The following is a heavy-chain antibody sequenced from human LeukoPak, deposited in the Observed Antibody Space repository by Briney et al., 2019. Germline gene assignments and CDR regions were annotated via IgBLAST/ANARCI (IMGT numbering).Heavy chain of an antibody. CDR1: GYTFTSYG. V-gene: IGHV1-18*01. D-gene: IGHD1-26*01. CDR3: ARDLRVGATTQETFDY. CDR2: ISAYNGNT. J-gene: IGHJ4*02. Sequence: ASVKVSCKASGYTFTSYGISWVRQAPGQGLEWMGWISAYNGNTNYAQKLQGRVTMTTDTSTSTAYMELRSLRSDDTAVYYCARDLRVGATTQETFDYWGQGTLVTVSS.